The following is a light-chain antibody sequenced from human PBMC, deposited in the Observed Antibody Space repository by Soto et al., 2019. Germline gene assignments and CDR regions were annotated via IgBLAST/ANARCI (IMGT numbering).Light chain of an antibody. CDR2: AAS. J-gene: IGKJ5*01. V-gene: IGKV1-9*01. CDR3: QQLNSYPLIT. Sequence: DIQLTQSPSFLSASVGDRVTITCRASQGISSYLAWYHQKPGKDPKLLIYAASTLQSGVPSRFSGSGSGKEFTLTFSSLQPEDFATYYCQQLNSYPLITFCQGTRLEIK. CDR1: QGISSY.